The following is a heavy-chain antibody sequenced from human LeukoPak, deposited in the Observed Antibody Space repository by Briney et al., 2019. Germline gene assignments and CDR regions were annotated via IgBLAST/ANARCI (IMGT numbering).Heavy chain of an antibody. CDR1: GGSFSGYY. D-gene: IGHD1-26*01. Sequence: PSETLSLTCAVYGGSFSGYYWSWIRQPPGKGLEWIGEINHSGSTNYNPSFKSRVTISVDTSKNQFSLKLSSVTAADTAVYYCARIKQWELPDYWGQGTLVTVSS. J-gene: IGHJ4*02. CDR3: ARIKQWELPDY. V-gene: IGHV4-34*01. CDR2: INHSGST.